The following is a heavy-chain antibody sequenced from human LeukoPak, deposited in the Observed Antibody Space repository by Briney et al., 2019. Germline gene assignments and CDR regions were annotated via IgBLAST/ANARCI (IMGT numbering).Heavy chain of an antibody. Sequence: GGSLRLSCAASGFTFSNAWMAWVRHVPGKGLKWLGRIKSKTDGETADYAAPVRVRIFISRDDRKDTLYGEINSLKTEDTGIYYCTIVLRPYRGSGYRNWFDPWGRGTLVTVSS. CDR1: GFTFSNAW. V-gene: IGHV3-15*01. CDR3: TIVLRPYRGSGYRNWFDP. J-gene: IGHJ5*02. D-gene: IGHD3-22*01. CDR2: IKSKTDGETA.